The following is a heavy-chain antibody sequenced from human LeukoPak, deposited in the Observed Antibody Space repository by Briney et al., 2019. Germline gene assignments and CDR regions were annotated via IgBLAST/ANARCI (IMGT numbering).Heavy chain of an antibody. CDR2: INHSGST. CDR1: GGSFSGYY. D-gene: IGHD6-19*01. Sequence: SETLPLTCAVYGGSFSGYYWSWIRQPPGKGLEWIGEINHSGSTNYNPSLKSRVTISVDTSKNQFSLKLSSVTAADTAAYYCARGVAGTGYDYWGQGTLVTVSS. V-gene: IGHV4-34*01. J-gene: IGHJ4*02. CDR3: ARGVAGTGYDY.